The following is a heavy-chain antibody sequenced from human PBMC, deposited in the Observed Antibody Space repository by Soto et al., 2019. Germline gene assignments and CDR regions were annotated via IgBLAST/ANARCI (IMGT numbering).Heavy chain of an antibody. Sequence: RLSCAASRFPFSTYGMPWVRQAPGTGLEWVEVISYDGSEKYYADSVKGRFTISRDNSKNTLYLQMDSLRTEDAAVYFCAKDWRYNHDTGAFDICGQRAMVTVSS. J-gene: IGHJ3*02. CDR2: ISYDGSEK. CDR3: AKDWRYNHDTGAFDI. V-gene: IGHV3-30*18. CDR1: RFPFSTYG. D-gene: IGHD1-1*01.